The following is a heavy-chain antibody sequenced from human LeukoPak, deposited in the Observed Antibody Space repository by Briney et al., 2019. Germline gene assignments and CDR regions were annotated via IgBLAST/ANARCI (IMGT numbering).Heavy chain of an antibody. V-gene: IGHV4-59*01. CDR1: GGSISSYY. CDR3: ARVRYYYDSSWWYFDL. CDR2: IYYSGST. D-gene: IGHD3-22*01. J-gene: IGHJ2*01. Sequence: SETLSLTCTVSGGSISSYYWSWIRQPPGKGLEWIGYIYYSGSTNYNPSLKSRVTISVDTSKNQFSLKLSSVTAADTAVYYCARVRYYYDSSWWYFDLWGRGTLVTVSS.